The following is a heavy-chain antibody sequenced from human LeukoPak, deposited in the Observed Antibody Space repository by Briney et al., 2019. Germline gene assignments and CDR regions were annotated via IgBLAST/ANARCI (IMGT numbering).Heavy chain of an antibody. CDR2: IHHSGST. J-gene: IGHJ4*02. Sequence: SETLSLTCAVSGGSISSNHWWSWVRQPPGKGLAWIGEIHHSGSTNYNPSLKSRVTISVDKSKNQFSLKLSSVTAADTAVYYCASKLTAVAGYFDCWGQGALVTVSS. D-gene: IGHD6-19*01. CDR3: ASKLTAVAGYFDC. V-gene: IGHV4-4*02. CDR1: GGSISSNHW.